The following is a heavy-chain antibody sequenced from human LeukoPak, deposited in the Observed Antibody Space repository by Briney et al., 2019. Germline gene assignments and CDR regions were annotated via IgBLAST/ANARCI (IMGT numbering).Heavy chain of an antibody. CDR1: GFTFSSYA. Sequence: PGGSLRLSCAASGFTFSSYAMSWVRQAPGKGLGWVSYISSSSSTIYYADSVKGRFTISRDNAKNSLYLQMNSLRAEDTAVYYCARDAHSYDFWSETPPYYYYYMDVWGKGTTVTVSS. J-gene: IGHJ6*03. CDR2: ISSSSSTI. CDR3: ARDAHSYDFWSETPPYYYYYMDV. V-gene: IGHV3-48*01. D-gene: IGHD3-3*01.